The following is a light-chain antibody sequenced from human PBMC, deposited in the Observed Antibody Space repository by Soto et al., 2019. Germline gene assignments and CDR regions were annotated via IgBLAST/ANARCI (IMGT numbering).Light chain of an antibody. J-gene: IGKJ1*01. V-gene: IGKV3-15*01. CDR2: GAT. CDR3: QHYNNWPPGRT. CDR1: QSVSGY. Sequence: EIVLTQSPATLSLSPGERATLSCRASQSVSGYLACYQQKPGQAPRLLIHGATTRATGIPARFSGSGSGTEFTLTISSLQSEDSALYYCQHYNNWPPGRTFGQGTKVDNK.